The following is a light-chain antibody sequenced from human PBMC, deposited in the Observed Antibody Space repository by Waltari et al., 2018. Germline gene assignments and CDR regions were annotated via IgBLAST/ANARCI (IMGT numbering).Light chain of an antibody. Sequence: DIVMTQSPDSLAGSLGERATNNGKSSQTVLYSANNKNYLTWYQHKPGQPPKLLISWASIRESGVPDRVTGSGSGTDFTLTISSLQAEDVAVYYCQQHYTTPWTFGQGTKVEIK. CDR2: WAS. J-gene: IGKJ1*01. CDR1: QTVLYSANNKNY. V-gene: IGKV4-1*01. CDR3: QQHYTTPWT.